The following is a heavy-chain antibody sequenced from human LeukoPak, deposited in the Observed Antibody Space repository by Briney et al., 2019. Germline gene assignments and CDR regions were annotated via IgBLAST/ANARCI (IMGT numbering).Heavy chain of an antibody. D-gene: IGHD2-15*01. V-gene: IGHV1-18*01. J-gene: IGHJ3*02. CDR1: PNTLSNYG. CDR2: ISPYHGIS. Sequence: ASVKVSCKASPNTLSNYGIIWVRQAPGQGLEWMGWISPYHGISNYAQKFQDRVTMTTDTSTSTAYMELRSLRSDDAAVYYCARHCTGGSCYGSDSFDIWGQGTMVTVSS. CDR3: ARHCTGGSCYGSDSFDI.